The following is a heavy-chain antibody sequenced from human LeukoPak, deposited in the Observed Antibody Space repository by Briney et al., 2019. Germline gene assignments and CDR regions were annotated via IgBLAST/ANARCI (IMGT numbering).Heavy chain of an antibody. Sequence: GGSLRLSCAASGFTFDDYAMHWVRQAPGKGLEWVSLISWDGGSTYYADSVKGRFTISRDNSKNSLYLQMNSLRAEDTAVYYCATGPPGYYFNYWGQGTLVTVSS. CDR3: ATGPPGYYFNY. D-gene: IGHD3-9*01. CDR1: GFTFDDYA. CDR2: ISWDGGST. J-gene: IGHJ4*02. V-gene: IGHV3-43D*04.